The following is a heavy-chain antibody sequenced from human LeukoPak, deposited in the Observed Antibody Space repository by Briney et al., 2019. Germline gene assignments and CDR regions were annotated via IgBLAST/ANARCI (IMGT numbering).Heavy chain of an antibody. CDR2: IYHSGST. Sequence: SETLSLTCTVSGYSISSGYYWGWIRQPPGKGLEWIGYIYHSGSTYYNPSLKSRVTISVDRSKNQFSLKLSSVTAADTAVYYCARGRSSSSSDDYWGQGTLVTVSS. J-gene: IGHJ4*02. CDR3: ARGRSSSSSDDY. V-gene: IGHV4-38-2*02. CDR1: GYSISSGYY. D-gene: IGHD6-6*01.